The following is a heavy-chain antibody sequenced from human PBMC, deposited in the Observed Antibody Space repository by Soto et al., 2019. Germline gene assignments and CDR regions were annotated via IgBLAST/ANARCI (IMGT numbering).Heavy chain of an antibody. J-gene: IGHJ6*02. D-gene: IGHD3-10*01. V-gene: IGHV4-4*07. Sequence: SETLSLTCTVSGGSISSYYWSWIRQPAGKGLEWIGRIYTSGSTNYNPSLKSQVTMSVDTSKNQFSLKLSSVTAADTAVYYCARGYYYGSGSYYLDYYYYGMDVWGQGTTVTVSS. CDR1: GGSISSYY. CDR3: ARGYYYGSGSYYLDYYYYGMDV. CDR2: IYTSGST.